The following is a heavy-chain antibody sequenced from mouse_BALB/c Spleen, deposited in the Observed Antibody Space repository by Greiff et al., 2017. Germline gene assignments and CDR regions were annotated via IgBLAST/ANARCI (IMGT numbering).Heavy chain of an antibody. J-gene: IGHJ2*01. Sequence: QVQLQQPGAELVKPGASVKLSCKASGYTFTSYWMHWVKQRPGQGLEWIGEINPSNGRTNYNEKFKSKATLTVDKSSSTAYMQLSSLTSEDSAVYYCARSDGNYVRDYWGQGTTLTVSS. CDR2: INPSNGRT. CDR3: ARSDGNYVRDY. CDR1: GYTFTSYW. V-gene: IGHV1S81*02. D-gene: IGHD2-1*01.